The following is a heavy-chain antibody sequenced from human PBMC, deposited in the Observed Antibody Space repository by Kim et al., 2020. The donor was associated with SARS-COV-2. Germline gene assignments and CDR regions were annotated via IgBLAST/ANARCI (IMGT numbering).Heavy chain of an antibody. J-gene: IGHJ4*02. V-gene: IGHV3-15*05. CDR3: TTDLYYYDDSGSSRIDY. CDR2: IKSETDGATT. Sequence: GGSLRLSCAASGFTFTYAWMTWVRQAPGKGLEWVGRIKSETDGATTDYAAPVKGRFIISRDDSKSTLYVQMNNLKAEDTAVYYCTTDLYYYDDSGSSRIDYWGQGTLVTVSS. CDR1: GFTFTYAW. D-gene: IGHD3-22*01.